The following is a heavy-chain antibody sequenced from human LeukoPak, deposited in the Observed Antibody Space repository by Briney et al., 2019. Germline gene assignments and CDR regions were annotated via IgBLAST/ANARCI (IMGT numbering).Heavy chain of an antibody. J-gene: IGHJ3*01. Sequence: GGSLRLSCEASGLIFSIYEMNWVRLAPGKGLEWVSFISSSGDIIHYADSVKGRFTISRDNAKNSLYLQMNSLRVGDTAVYYCARGGSTGYNYNAFDVWGQGTMVAVSS. CDR3: ARGGSTGYNYNAFDV. CDR1: GLIFSIYE. CDR2: ISSSGDII. V-gene: IGHV3-48*03. D-gene: IGHD3-22*01.